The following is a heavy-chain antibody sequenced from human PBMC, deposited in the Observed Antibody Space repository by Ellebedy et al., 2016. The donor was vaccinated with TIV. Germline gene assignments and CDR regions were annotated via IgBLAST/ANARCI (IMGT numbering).Heavy chain of an antibody. V-gene: IGHV3-21*01. CDR2: ISDRNSKR. D-gene: IGHD3-10*02. Sequence: GGSLRLXXAASGFVFKSYSMNWVRQAPGKGLEWVASISDRNSKRFYSDSVKGRFIISRADATSSLFLEMNTLRVEDTAVYYCARPMFYYHYYMDVWGKGTTVIV. CDR1: GFVFKSYS. CDR3: ARPMFYYHYYMDV. J-gene: IGHJ6*03.